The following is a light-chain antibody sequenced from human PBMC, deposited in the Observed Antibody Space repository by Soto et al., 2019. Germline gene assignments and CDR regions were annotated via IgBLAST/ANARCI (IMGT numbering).Light chain of an antibody. Sequence: DVVMTQTPLSLSVTPGQPASMSCKSSQSLLHRDGKTYLYWYQQKPGQAPRLLIYAASTRATGIPARFSGSGSGTEFTLIISSLQSEDFAVYYCQQSNNWPFTVVPGTKVDI. CDR3: QQSNNWPFT. CDR1: QSLLHRDGKTY. CDR2: AAS. V-gene: IGKV2-29*01. J-gene: IGKJ3*01.